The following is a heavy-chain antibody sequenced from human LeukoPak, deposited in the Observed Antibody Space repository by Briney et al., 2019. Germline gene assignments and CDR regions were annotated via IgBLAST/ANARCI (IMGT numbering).Heavy chain of an antibody. V-gene: IGHV3-15*07. CDR3: TTDIVEDTIFGVVIIPENDY. Sequence: GGSLRLSWAASGFTFSNAWMNWVRQAPGKGLEWVGRIKSKTDGGTTDYAAPVKGRFTISRDDSKNTLYLQMNSLKTEDTAVYYCTTDIVEDTIFGVVIIPENDYWGQGTLVTVSS. CDR2: IKSKTDGGTT. D-gene: IGHD3-3*01. J-gene: IGHJ4*02. CDR1: GFTFSNAW.